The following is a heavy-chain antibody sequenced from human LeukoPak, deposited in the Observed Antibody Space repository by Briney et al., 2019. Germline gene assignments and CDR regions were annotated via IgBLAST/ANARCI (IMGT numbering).Heavy chain of an antibody. CDR2: IYYSGST. D-gene: IGHD6-13*01. J-gene: IGHJ4*02. CDR3: ARQVAAGPDDY. Sequence: PSETLSLTCTVSGGSISSSSYYWGWIRQPPGKGLEWIGSIYYSGSTYYNPSLKSRVTIPVDTSKNQFSLKLSSVTAADTAVYYCARQVAAGPDDYWGQGTLVTVSS. CDR1: GGSISSSSYY. V-gene: IGHV4-39*01.